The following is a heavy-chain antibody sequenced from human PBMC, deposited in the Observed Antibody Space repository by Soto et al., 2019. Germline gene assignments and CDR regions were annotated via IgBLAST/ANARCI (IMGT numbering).Heavy chain of an antibody. J-gene: IGHJ4*02. CDR1: GFTFSSYG. V-gene: IGHV3-30*18. CDR2: ISYDGSNK. D-gene: IGHD6-19*01. CDR3: AKEGGSSGWYFDY. Sequence: PGGSLRLSCAASGFTFSSYGMHWVRQAPGKGREWVAVISYDGSNKYYADSVKGRFTISRDNSKNTLYLQMNSLRAEDTAVYYCAKEGGSSGWYFDYWGQGTLVTVSS.